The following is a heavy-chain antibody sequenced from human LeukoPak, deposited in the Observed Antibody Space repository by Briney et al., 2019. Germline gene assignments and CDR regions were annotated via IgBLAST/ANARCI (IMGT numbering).Heavy chain of an antibody. D-gene: IGHD2-2*01. CDR2: ISAYDGNT. CDR1: GYTFTGYY. Sequence: ASVKVSCKASGYTFTGYYMHWVRQAPGQGLEWMGWISAYDGNTNYAQKLQGRVTMTTDTSTSTAYMELRSLRSDDTAVYYCARGGGGYCSSTSCYGSWFDPWGQGTLVTVSS. J-gene: IGHJ5*02. CDR3: ARGGGGYCSSTSCYGSWFDP. V-gene: IGHV1-18*04.